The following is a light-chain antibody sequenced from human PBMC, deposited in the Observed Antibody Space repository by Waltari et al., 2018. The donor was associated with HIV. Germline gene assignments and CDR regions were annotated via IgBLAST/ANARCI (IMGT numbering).Light chain of an antibody. CDR3: ASHAGSKDV. V-gene: IGLV2-8*01. Sequence: QSALTQPPSAPGSPGQSVTISCTGTSSDVGAYNYVSWFQQHPGKAPKLMIYDVTKRPPGVPDRFSGSKSGNTASLTVSGLQAEDEADYYCASHAGSKDVFGGGTRLTVL. CDR1: SSDVGAYNY. J-gene: IGLJ2*01. CDR2: DVT.